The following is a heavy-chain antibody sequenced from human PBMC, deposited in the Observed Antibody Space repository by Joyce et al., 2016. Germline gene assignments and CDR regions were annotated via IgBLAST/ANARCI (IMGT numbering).Heavy chain of an antibody. J-gene: IGHJ3*02. CDR2: ISWNSARI. Sequence: CVASGFTFDDYAIHWVRQAPGKGLEWGSVISWNSARIGYADSVKGRFSISRDNPKNSLYLQMNSLRPEDTALYYCVKGGYNWNSDDGFDIWGLGTMVIVSA. V-gene: IGHV3-9*01. CDR1: GFTFDDYA. D-gene: IGHD1-7*01. CDR3: VKGGYNWNSDDGFDI.